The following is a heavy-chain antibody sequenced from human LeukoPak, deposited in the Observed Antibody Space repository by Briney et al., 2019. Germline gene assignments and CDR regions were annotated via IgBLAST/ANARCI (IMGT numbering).Heavy chain of an antibody. J-gene: IGHJ4*02. CDR1: GGSFSGYY. V-gene: IGHV4-34*01. CDR3: ARVKKQWLVHHLPLHFDY. D-gene: IGHD6-19*01. CDR2: INHSGST. Sequence: SETLSLTCAVYGGSFSGYYWSWIRQPPGKGLEWIGEINHSGSTNYNPSLKSRVTISVDTSKNQFSLKLSSVTAADTAVYYCARVKKQWLVHHLPLHFDYWGQGTLVTVSS.